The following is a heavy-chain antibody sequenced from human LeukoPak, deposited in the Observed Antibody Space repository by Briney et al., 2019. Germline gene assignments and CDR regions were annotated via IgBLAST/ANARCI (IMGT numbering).Heavy chain of an antibody. J-gene: IGHJ4*02. D-gene: IGHD3-16*02. Sequence: SETLSLPCTVSGGSISSGDYYWSWIRQPPGKGLKWIGYIYYSGSTHYNPSLKSRVTISVDTSKNQFSLKLSSVTAADTAVYYCARGSIDYVWGSYRDYWGQGTLVTVSS. CDR1: GGSISSGDYY. CDR3: ARGSIDYVWGSYRDY. V-gene: IGHV4-30-4*01. CDR2: IYYSGST.